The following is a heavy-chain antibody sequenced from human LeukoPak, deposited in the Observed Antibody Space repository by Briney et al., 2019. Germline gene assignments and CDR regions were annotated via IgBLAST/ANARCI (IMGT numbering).Heavy chain of an antibody. V-gene: IGHV4-59*01. CDR3: ARYYYESSGYYVLDY. Sequence: SETLSLTCTVSGGSISSYYWSWIRQPPGKGLEWIGYIYYSGSTNYNPSLKSRVTISVDTSRNQFSLKLSSLTAADTAVYYRARYYYESSGYYVLDYWGQGTLVTVSS. CDR1: GGSISSYY. D-gene: IGHD3-22*01. CDR2: IYYSGST. J-gene: IGHJ4*02.